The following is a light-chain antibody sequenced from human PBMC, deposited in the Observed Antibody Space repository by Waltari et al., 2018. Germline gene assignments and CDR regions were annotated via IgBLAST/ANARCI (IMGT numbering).Light chain of an antibody. J-gene: IGLJ2*01. CDR3: ATWDNSLSEVV. Sequence: QSVLTQPPSVSAAPGQKVTISCSGSSSHLGNYYVSWYHQLPGTAPKLLIYDNNKRPSGIPDRLSASKSGTSATLGITGLQIGDEADYYCATWDNSLSEVVFGGGTKLTVL. CDR2: DNN. V-gene: IGLV1-51*01. CDR1: SSHLGNYY.